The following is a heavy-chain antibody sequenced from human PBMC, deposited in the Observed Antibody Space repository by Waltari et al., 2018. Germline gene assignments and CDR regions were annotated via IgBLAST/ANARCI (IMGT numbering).Heavy chain of an antibody. J-gene: IGHJ4*02. CDR2: IYQSGTT. V-gene: IGHV4-38-2*01. Sequence: QVQLQESGPGLVKPSETLSLTCDVSGYSINSGYYWGRIRQPPGEGLEWIATIYQSGTTVYHPYLTSRVTKSIDTSKNQFSLKLKSVTAADTAVYYCTRQVLGYCTSAACRRLESWGQGTLVTVSS. CDR1: GYSINSGYY. CDR3: TRQVLGYCTSAACRRLES. D-gene: IGHD2-2*03.